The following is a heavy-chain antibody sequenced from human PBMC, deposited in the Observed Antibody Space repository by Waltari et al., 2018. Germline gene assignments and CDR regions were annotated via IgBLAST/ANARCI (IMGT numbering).Heavy chain of an antibody. CDR1: GGSISSYY. J-gene: IGHJ4*02. CDR2: IYTSGRT. Sequence: QVQLQESGPGLVKPSETLSLTCTVSGGSISSYYWSWIRQPAGKGLEWIGRIYTSGRTNYNPPLKSRVTMSVDTAKNQFSLKLSSVTAADTAVYYCARGPAYYDFWSGYSGFDYWGQGTLVTVSS. D-gene: IGHD3-3*01. CDR3: ARGPAYYDFWSGYSGFDY. V-gene: IGHV4-4*07.